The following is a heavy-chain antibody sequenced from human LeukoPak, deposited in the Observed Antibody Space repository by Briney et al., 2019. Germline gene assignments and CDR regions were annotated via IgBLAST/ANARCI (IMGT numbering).Heavy chain of an antibody. CDR2: IYPGDSDT. D-gene: IGHD3-3*01. Sequence: GESLKISCKGSGYSFTSYWIGWVRQMPGKGLEWMGIIYPGDSDTRYSPSFQGQVTISADKSISTAYLQWSSLKASDTAMYYCARQPPWYYDFWSGMGDAFDFWGQGTMVTVSS. V-gene: IGHV5-51*01. CDR3: ARQPPWYYDFWSGMGDAFDF. J-gene: IGHJ3*01. CDR1: GYSFTSYW.